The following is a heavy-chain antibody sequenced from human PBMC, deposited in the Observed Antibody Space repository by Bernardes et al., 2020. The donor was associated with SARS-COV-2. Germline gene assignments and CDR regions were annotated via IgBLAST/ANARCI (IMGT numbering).Heavy chain of an antibody. CDR3: ARDMVRGATDWFDP. Sequence: GGSLRLSCAASGFTVSSNYMSWVRQAPGKGLEWVSIIYSDGSTYYADSVKGRFTISRDNAKNTLYLQMNSLRAEDTAVYYCARDMVRGATDWFDPWGQGTLVTVSS. V-gene: IGHV3-53*01. CDR2: IYSDGST. J-gene: IGHJ5*02. CDR1: GFTVSSNY. D-gene: IGHD3-10*01.